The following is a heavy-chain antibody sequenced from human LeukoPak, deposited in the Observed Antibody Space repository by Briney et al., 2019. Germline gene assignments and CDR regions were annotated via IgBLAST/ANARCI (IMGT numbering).Heavy chain of an antibody. CDR1: GYTFTGYY. CDR3: ARGRWSRYSYVHRYYYMDV. CDR2: INPNSGGT. V-gene: IGHV1-2*02. Sequence: GASVKVSCKASGYTFTGYYMHWVRQAPGQGLEWMGWINPNSGGTNYAQKFQGRVTMTRDTSISTAYMELSRLRSDDTAVYYCARGRWSRYSYVHRYYYMDVWGKGTTVTISS. D-gene: IGHD5-18*01. J-gene: IGHJ6*03.